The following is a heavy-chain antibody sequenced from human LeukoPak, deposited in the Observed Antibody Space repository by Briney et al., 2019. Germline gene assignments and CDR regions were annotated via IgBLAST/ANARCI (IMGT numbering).Heavy chain of an antibody. CDR3: ASFHSSGWPTFDY. D-gene: IGHD6-19*01. V-gene: IGHV4-59*01. CDR1: GGSISSYY. Sequence: SETLSLTCTVSGGSISSYYWSWIRQPPGKGLEWIGYIYYSGSTNYNPSLKSRVTISVDTSKNQFSLKLSSVTAADTAVYYCASFHSSGWPTFDYWGQGTLVTVSS. J-gene: IGHJ4*02. CDR2: IYYSGST.